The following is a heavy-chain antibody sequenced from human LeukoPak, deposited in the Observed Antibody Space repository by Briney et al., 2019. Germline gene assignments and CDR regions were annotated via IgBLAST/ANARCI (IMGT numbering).Heavy chain of an antibody. D-gene: IGHD2-2*02. CDR3: VRDGEGAAISVNYWFDP. CDR2: MNPNNGNT. J-gene: IGHJ5*02. CDR1: GFTFTSYD. Sequence: ASVTVSCKASGFTFTSYDINWVRQASGQVLEWMGWMNPNNGNTGYAQKFQGRVTMTRDTSISTAYMELRGLRSEDTAVYYCVRDGEGAAISVNYWFDPWGQGTLVTVSS. V-gene: IGHV1-8*01.